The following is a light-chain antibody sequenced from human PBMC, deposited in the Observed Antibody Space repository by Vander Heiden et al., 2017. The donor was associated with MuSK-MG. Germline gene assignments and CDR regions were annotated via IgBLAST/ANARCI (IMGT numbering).Light chain of an antibody. V-gene: IGLV8-61*01. Sequence: QTVVTQEPSLSVSPGGTVTLTCGLRSGSVASSFYPSWHHQPQRQAQPKLLCNTNTRSSGVPDRCYGSILGTTAATTATGAQAEDEGVYYCMPYMSSDDLVFGGGTRLTVL. J-gene: IGLJ3*02. CDR3: MPYMSSDDLV. CDR1: SGSVASSFY. CDR2: NTN.